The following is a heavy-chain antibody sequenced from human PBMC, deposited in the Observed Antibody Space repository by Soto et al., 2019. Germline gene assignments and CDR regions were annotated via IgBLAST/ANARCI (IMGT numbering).Heavy chain of an antibody. V-gene: IGHV1-18*01. CDR2: ISAYNGNT. D-gene: IGHD2-15*01. CDR3: ATDHVVRGNDYDY. Sequence: ASVKVSCKASGYTFTSYGISWVRQAAGQGLEWMGWISAYNGNTNYAQKLQGRVTMTTDTSTSTAYTELGSLRSDDTAVYYCATDHVVRGNDYDYWGQGTLVTVSS. CDR1: GYTFTSYG. J-gene: IGHJ4*02.